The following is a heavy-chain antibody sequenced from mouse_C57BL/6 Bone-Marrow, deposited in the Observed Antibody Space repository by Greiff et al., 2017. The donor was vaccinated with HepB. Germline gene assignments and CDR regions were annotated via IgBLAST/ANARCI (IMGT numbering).Heavy chain of an antibody. D-gene: IGHD1-1*01. CDR2: IYPGDGDT. CDR3: ARLIYYYGSSYWYFDV. Sequence: QVQLQQSGPELVKPGASVKISCKASGYAFSSSWMNWVKQRPGKGLEWIGRIYPGDGDTNYNGKFKGKATLTADKSSSTAYMQLSSLTSEDSAVYFCARLIYYYGSSYWYFDVWGTGTTVTVSS. J-gene: IGHJ1*03. CDR1: GYAFSSSW. V-gene: IGHV1-82*01.